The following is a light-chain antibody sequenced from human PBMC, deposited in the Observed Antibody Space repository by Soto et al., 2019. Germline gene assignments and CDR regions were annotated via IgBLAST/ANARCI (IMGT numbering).Light chain of an antibody. CDR3: AAWDDSLSGLYV. CDR1: SSNIGSNY. CDR2: RNN. Sequence: QSVLTQPPSASGTPGQRVTISCSGTSSNIGSNYVYWYQQLPGTAPKLLIYRNNQRPSVVPDRFSGSKSCTSASLAISGLRSEDEADYYCAAWDDSLSGLYVFGSGTKVTVL. V-gene: IGLV1-47*01. J-gene: IGLJ1*01.